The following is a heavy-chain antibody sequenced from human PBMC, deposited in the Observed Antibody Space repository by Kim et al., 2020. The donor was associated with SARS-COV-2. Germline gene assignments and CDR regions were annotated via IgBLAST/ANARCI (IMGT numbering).Heavy chain of an antibody. CDR1: GFTFSSYS. CDR2: ISSSSSTI. D-gene: IGHD3-22*01. V-gene: IGHV3-48*02. CDR3: ARDYYDSSGYYGGAH. Sequence: LSLTCAASGFTFSSYSMNWVRQAPGKGLEWVSYISSSSSTIYYADSVKGRFTISRDNAKNSLYLQMNSLRDEDTAVYYCARDYYDSSGYYGGAHWGQGTLVTVSS. J-gene: IGHJ4*02.